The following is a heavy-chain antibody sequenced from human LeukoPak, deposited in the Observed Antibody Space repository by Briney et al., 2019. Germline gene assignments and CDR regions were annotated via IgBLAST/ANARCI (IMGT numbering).Heavy chain of an antibody. D-gene: IGHD2-2*01. CDR2: VENRPPSFTT. Sequence: GGSLRLSCAASGFTFDDYGMSWVRQAPGKGLEWVGRVENRPPSFTTAYGASVKGRFTISRDDSKNSVYLQMNSLTTEDTAVYYCARSTSWSFDYWGQGVLVTVAS. CDR3: ARSTSWSFDY. V-gene: IGHV3-72*01. J-gene: IGHJ4*02. CDR1: GFTFDDYG.